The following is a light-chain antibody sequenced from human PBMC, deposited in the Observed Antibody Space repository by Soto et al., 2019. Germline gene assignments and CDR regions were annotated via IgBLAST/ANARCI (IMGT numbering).Light chain of an antibody. CDR1: QRIATW. V-gene: IGKV1-5*01. CDR2: DAS. J-gene: IGKJ1*01. CDR3: QQYYSYWT. Sequence: DIPLTQSPSTLSASVGDRVTITCRASQRIATWLAWYQHQPGKAPKLLIFDASTLENGVPARFSGSRSGPEFSLTISSLQPDDFATYYCQQYYSYWTFGQGTKVDIK.